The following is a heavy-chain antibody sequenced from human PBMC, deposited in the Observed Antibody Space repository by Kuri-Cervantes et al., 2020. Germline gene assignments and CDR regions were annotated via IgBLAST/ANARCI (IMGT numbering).Heavy chain of an antibody. CDR2: IYSGGST. D-gene: IGHD6-19*01. CDR3: ARTHQVAGTTGSGY. CDR1: GFTVSSNY. Sequence: GGSLRLSCAASGFTVSSNYMSWVRQAPGKGLEWVSVIYSGGSTYYADSVKGRFTISRDNSKNTLYLQMNSLRDEDTAVYYCARTHQVAGTTGSGYWGQGTLVTVSS. J-gene: IGHJ4*02. V-gene: IGHV3-53*01.